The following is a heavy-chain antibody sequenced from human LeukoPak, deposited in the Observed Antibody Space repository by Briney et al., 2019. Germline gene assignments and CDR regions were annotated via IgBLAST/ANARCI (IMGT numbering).Heavy chain of an antibody. Sequence: GGSLRLSCAASGFTFSSYAMSWVRQAPGKGLEWVSVIRGSGDSTYYADSVKGRFTISRDNSKDTLYLQMNSLRAEDTAVYYCAKDNTAYCGGDCYPIYYFDYWGQGTLVTVSS. CDR2: IRGSGDST. CDR3: AKDNTAYCGGDCYPIYYFDY. J-gene: IGHJ4*02. V-gene: IGHV3-23*01. CDR1: GFTFSSYA. D-gene: IGHD2-21*02.